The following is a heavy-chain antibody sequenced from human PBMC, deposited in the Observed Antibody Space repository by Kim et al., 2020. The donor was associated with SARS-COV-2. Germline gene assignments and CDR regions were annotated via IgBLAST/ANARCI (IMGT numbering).Heavy chain of an antibody. CDR3: AKYLLGIYYYGMDV. CDR2: ISYDGSNK. CDR1: GFTFSSYG. Sequence: GGSLRLSCAASGFTFSSYGMHWVRQAPGKGLEWVAVISYDGSNKYYADSVKGRFTISRDNSKNTLYLQMNSLRAEDTAVYYCAKYLLGIYYYGMDVWGQGTTVTVSS. J-gene: IGHJ6*02. V-gene: IGHV3-30*18.